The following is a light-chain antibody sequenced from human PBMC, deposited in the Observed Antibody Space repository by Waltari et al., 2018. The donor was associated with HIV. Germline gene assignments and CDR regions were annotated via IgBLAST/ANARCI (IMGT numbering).Light chain of an antibody. CDR3: QQYGSSLFT. J-gene: IGKJ3*01. Sequence: ATLSCRASQSVSNTYLAWYQQKPGQAPRLLIYGASSRATGIPDRFTGSGSGTDFTLTISRLEPEDFAVYYCQQYGSSLFTFGPGTKVDIK. CDR2: GAS. V-gene: IGKV3-20*01. CDR1: QSVSNTY.